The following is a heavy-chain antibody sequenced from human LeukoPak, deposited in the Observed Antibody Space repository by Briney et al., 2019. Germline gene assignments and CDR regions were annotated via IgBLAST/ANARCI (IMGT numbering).Heavy chain of an antibody. V-gene: IGHV1-69*13. CDR2: IIPIFGTA. Sequence: SVRVFCKASGGTFSSYAISWVRQAPGQGLEWMGGIIPIFGTANYAQKFQGRVTITADESTSTAYMELSSLRSEDTAVYYCARSEEGYCSGGSCYTLYYYYYYGMDVWGQGTTVTVSS. CDR1: GGTFSSYA. D-gene: IGHD2-15*01. J-gene: IGHJ6*02. CDR3: ARSEEGYCSGGSCYTLYYYYYYGMDV.